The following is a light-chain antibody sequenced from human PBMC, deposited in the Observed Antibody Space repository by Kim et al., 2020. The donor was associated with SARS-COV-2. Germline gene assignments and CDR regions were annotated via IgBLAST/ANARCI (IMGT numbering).Light chain of an antibody. Sequence: SASVGDRVTITCHASQDIGNYLNWFQQKPGKAPKLLISGASNLETGVPTRFTGSGSETDFTLTISSLQPADIATYYCQQSDIFPYTFGPGTKLEI. V-gene: IGKV1-33*01. CDR3: QQSDIFPYT. J-gene: IGKJ2*01. CDR2: GAS. CDR1: QDIGNY.